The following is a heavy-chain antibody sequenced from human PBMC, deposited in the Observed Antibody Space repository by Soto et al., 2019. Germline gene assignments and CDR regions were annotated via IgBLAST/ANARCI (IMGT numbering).Heavy chain of an antibody. Sequence: GGSLRLSCAASGFTFSSYAMSWVRQAPGKGLEWVSAISGSGGSTYYADSVKGRFTISRDNSKNTLYLQMNSLRAEDTAVYYCANPDDSGSHYYFDYWGQGTLVTVSS. CDR2: ISGSGGST. CDR3: ANPDDSGSHYYFDY. V-gene: IGHV3-23*01. J-gene: IGHJ4*02. D-gene: IGHD1-26*01. CDR1: GFTFSSYA.